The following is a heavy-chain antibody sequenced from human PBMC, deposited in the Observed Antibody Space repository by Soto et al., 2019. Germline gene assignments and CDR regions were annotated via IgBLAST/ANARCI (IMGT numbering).Heavy chain of an antibody. CDR3: ARRSRFGYGMDV. J-gene: IGHJ6*02. Sequence: PGGSLRLSCSTSGFTFSNNPMHWVRQGPGKGLEYVSGISSDGGSTYYADSVKGRFTISRDNSKNTLYLQMNSLRTEDTAVYYCARRSRFGYGMDVWGQGTTVTVSS. CDR1: GFTFSNNP. CDR2: ISSDGGST. V-gene: IGHV3-64*04. D-gene: IGHD3-3*01.